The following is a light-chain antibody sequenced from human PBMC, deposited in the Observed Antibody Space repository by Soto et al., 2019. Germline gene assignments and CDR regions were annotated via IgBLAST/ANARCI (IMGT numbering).Light chain of an antibody. J-gene: IGKJ5*01. CDR2: KAS. CDR3: QQSYRTPHT. V-gene: IGKV1-5*03. Sequence: DIQMTQSPSTLSASVGDRVTITCRASQTIDSWLAWYQQRPGKPPNLLIYKASTLASGVPSRFSGSGSGTDFTLTISSLQPEDFATYYCQQSYRTPHTFGQGTRLEI. CDR1: QTIDSW.